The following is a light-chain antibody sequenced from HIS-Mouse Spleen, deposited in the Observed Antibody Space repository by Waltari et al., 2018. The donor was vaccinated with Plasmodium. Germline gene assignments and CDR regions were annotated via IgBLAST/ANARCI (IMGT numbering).Light chain of an antibody. CDR2: QDS. J-gene: IGLJ2*01. Sequence: SYELTQPPSVSVSPGPTASITCSGDKLGDKYACWYQQKPGQSPVLVIYQDSKRPSGFPERFSGSNSGNTATLTISGTQAMDEADYYCQAWDSSTAWVFGGGTKLTVL. CDR1: KLGDKY. CDR3: QAWDSSTAWV. V-gene: IGLV3-1*01.